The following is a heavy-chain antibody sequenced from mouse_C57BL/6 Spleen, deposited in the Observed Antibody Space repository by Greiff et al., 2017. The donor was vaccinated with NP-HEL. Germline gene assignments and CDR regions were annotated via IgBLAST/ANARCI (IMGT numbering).Heavy chain of an antibody. D-gene: IGHD2-5*01. CDR3: ARSGTIVTTYYCDY. CDR1: GFTFSDYG. V-gene: IGHV5-17*01. Sequence: EVKLVESGGGLVKPGGSLKLSCAASGFTFSDYGMHWVRQAPEKGLEWVAYISSGSSTIYYADTVKGRFTISRDNAKNTLFLQMTSLRSEDTAMYYCARSGTIVTTYYCDYWGQGTTLTVSS. J-gene: IGHJ2*01. CDR2: ISSGSSTI.